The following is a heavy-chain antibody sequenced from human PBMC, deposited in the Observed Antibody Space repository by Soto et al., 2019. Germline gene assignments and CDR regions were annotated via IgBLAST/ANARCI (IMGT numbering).Heavy chain of an antibody. CDR2: INAGNGNT. CDR3: ARGSGYYYWDDY. Sequence: ASVKVSCKASGYTFIRYGITWVRQAPGQGLEWMGWINAGNGNTKYSQKFQGRVTITRDTSASTAYMELSSLRSEDTAVYYCARGSGYYYWDDYWGQGTLVTVSS. D-gene: IGHD3-22*01. J-gene: IGHJ4*02. CDR1: GYTFIRYG. V-gene: IGHV1-3*01.